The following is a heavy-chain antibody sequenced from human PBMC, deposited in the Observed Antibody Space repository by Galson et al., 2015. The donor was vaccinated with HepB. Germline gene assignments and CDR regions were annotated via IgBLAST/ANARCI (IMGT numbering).Heavy chain of an antibody. CDR2: TYYRSKWYC. V-gene: IGHV6-1*01. D-gene: IGHD3-3*01. J-gene: IGHJ4*02. Sequence: CAISGDSVSSNSASWNWIRQSPSRGLEWLGRTYYRSKWYCDYATSVKSRITINADTSKNQFSLQLSSVTPEDTAVYYCASGWSFVYWGQGTLVTVSS. CDR3: ASGWSFVY. CDR1: GDSVSSNSAS.